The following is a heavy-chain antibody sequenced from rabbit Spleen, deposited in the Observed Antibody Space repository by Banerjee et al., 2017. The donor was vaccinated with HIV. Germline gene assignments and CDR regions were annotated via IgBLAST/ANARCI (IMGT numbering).Heavy chain of an antibody. J-gene: IGHJ4*01. CDR2: IDTGSSGFT. CDR3: VRDQAGYAGYGPYSFDL. V-gene: IGHV1S45*01. D-gene: IGHD7-1*01. Sequence: QEQLVESGGGLVQPGGSLKLSCKASGFDFSNYGVSWVRQAPGKGLEWIACIDTGSSGFTYFASWAKGRFTISETASATVTLQLSSLTAADTAAYFCVRDQAGYAGYGPYSFDLWGAGPLVTVS. CDR1: GFDFSNYG.